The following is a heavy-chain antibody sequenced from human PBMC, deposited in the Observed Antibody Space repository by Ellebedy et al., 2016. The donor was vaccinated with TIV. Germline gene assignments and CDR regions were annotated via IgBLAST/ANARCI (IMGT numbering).Heavy chain of an antibody. CDR1: GFTFSAHS. CDR3: ARSPPGTAPCDL. Sequence: GGSLKISCAASGFTFSAHSIDWVRQAPGKGLEWVGRVRNKARSYTTEYATSVKGIFSISADESNNSVYLQMNRLKIEDTAVYYCARSPPGTAPCDLWGRGTLVTVTS. CDR2: VRNKARSYTT. V-gene: IGHV3-72*01. J-gene: IGHJ5*02. D-gene: IGHD1-7*01.